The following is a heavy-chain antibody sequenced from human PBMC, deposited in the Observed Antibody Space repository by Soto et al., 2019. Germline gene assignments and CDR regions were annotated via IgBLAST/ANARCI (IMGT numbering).Heavy chain of an antibody. CDR3: AKTPLVVVTATPFGY. CDR2: ISGSGGST. V-gene: IGHV3-23*01. D-gene: IGHD2-21*02. J-gene: IGHJ4*02. Sequence: QAGGSLRLSCAASGFTFSSYAMSWVRQAPGKGLEWVSAISGSGGSTYYADSVKGRFTISRDNSKNTLYLQMNSLRAEDTAVYYCAKTPLVVVTATPFGYWGQGTLVTVSS. CDR1: GFTFSSYA.